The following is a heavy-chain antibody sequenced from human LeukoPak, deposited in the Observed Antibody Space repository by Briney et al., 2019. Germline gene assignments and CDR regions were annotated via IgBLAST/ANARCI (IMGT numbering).Heavy chain of an antibody. D-gene: IGHD3-22*01. CDR1: GFTFSSYW. CDR2: INSDGSST. J-gene: IGHJ4*02. Sequence: AGGSLRLSCAASGFTFSSYWMHWVRQAPGKGLVWVSRINSDGSSTSYADSVKGRFTISRDNAKNTLYLQVNSLRAEDTAVYYCARVYYDSSGYKWGQGTLVTVSS. V-gene: IGHV3-74*01. CDR3: ARVYYDSSGYK.